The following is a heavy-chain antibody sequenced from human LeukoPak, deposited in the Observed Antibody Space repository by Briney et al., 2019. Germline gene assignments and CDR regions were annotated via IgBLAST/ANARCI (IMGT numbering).Heavy chain of an antibody. J-gene: IGHJ5*02. CDR1: GYTFTSYG. Sequence: ASVKVSCKASGYTFTSYGISWVRQAPGQGLEWMGWISAYNGDTNYAQKLQGRVTMTTDTSTSTAYMELRRLRSDDTAVYYCARAHAGGNVLQYFDWSDTQSSAAWFDPWGQGTLVTVSS. CDR3: ARAHAGGNVLQYFDWSDTQSSAAWFDP. D-gene: IGHD3-9*01. V-gene: IGHV1-18*01. CDR2: ISAYNGDT.